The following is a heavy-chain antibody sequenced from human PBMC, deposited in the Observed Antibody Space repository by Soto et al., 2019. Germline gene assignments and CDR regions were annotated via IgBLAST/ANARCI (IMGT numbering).Heavy chain of an antibody. CDR2: IIPIFGTA. CDR3: ASHSSGYSPHYSLGVDV. CDR1: GGTFSSYA. D-gene: IGHD5-18*01. J-gene: IGHJ6*02. Sequence: QVQLVQSGAEVKKPGSSVKVSCKASGGTFSSYASSWVRQAPGQGLEWMGGIIPIFGTANYAQKFQGRVTITADESTSTAYMGLRRLRSEYPAVYCWASHSSGYSPHYSLGVDVWGQGTTVTVAS. V-gene: IGHV1-69*12.